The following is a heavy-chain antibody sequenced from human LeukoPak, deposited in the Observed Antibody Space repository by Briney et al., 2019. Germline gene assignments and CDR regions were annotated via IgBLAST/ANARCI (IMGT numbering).Heavy chain of an antibody. CDR1: GGSFSGYY. V-gene: IGHV4-34*01. J-gene: IGHJ6*03. D-gene: IGHD1-26*01. CDR3: ARVRGSYLHYYYYMDV. Sequence: SETLSLTCAVYGGSFSGYYWSWIRQPPGKGLEWIGEINHSGSTNYNPSLKSRVTISVDTSKNQFSLKLSSVTAADTAVYYCARVRGSYLHYYYYMDVWGKGTTVTVSS. CDR2: INHSGST.